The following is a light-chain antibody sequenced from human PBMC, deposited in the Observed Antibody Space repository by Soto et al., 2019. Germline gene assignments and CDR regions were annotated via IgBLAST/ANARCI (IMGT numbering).Light chain of an antibody. CDR3: QQYADRPRT. Sequence: EIVLTQSQATLSVSPGQRATLSCVASQSVSSAVAWYHQRSGQAPRLLIFDASIRVPTTPARFSGSVSGTEFTLTISSLESEDFAVYFCQQYADRPRTFGQGTKVDI. CDR2: DAS. J-gene: IGKJ1*01. CDR1: QSVSSA. V-gene: IGKV3-15*01.